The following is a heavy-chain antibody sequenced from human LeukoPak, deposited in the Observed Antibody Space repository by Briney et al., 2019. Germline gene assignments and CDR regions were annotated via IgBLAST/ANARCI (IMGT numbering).Heavy chain of an antibody. CDR2: ISGSGGST. Sequence: PGGSLRLSCAASGFTFSSYSMNWVRQAPGKGLEWVSAISGSGGSTYYADSVKGRFTISRDNSKNTLYLQMNSLRAEDTAVYYCAKGGGYGYYYGMDVWGQGTTVTVSS. V-gene: IGHV3-23*01. CDR1: GFTFSSYS. J-gene: IGHJ6*02. D-gene: IGHD3-16*01. CDR3: AKGGGYGYYYGMDV.